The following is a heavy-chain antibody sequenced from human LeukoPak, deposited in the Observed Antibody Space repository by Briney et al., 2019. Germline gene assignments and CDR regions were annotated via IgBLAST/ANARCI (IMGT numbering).Heavy chain of an antibody. Sequence: SETLSLTCTVSGGSISSSSYYWGWIRQPPGKGLEWIGSIYYSGSTYSNPSLQSRVTISVDTSKNQFSLKLNSVTAADTAVYYCASFYCSGGSCYQYYSYYYMDVWGKGTTVTISS. J-gene: IGHJ6*03. CDR3: ASFYCSGGSCYQYYSYYYMDV. D-gene: IGHD2-15*01. CDR1: GGSISSSSYY. CDR2: IYYSGST. V-gene: IGHV4-39*01.